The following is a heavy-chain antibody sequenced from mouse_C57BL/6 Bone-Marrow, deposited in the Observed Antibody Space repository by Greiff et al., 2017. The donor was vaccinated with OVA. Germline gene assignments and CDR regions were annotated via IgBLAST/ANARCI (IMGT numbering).Heavy chain of an antibody. V-gene: IGHV5-4*01. Sequence: EVKVVESGGGLVKPGGSLKLSCAASGFTFSSSAMSWVRQPPETRLEWVATISDGGSYTYYPDNVQGRFTISRDNAKNNLYLQMSHLKSEDTAMYYCAREAYYYGSRYFDYWGQGTTLTVSS. D-gene: IGHD1-1*01. CDR1: GFTFSSSA. CDR2: ISDGGSYT. CDR3: AREAYYYGSRYFDY. J-gene: IGHJ2*01.